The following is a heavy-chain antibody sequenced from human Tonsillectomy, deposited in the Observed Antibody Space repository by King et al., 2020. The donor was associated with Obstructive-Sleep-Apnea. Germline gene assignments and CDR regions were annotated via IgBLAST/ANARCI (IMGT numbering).Heavy chain of an antibody. J-gene: IGHJ4*02. Sequence: VQLVESGGGLVQPGGSLRLSCTTSGFIFSSFGMNWVLQAPGKGLEWVSYISSSGDIVYYADSVKGRFTISRDNAKNSLSLQMNSLRAEDTSLYYCARKYWNYNYFDYWGQGTLVTVSS. CDR3: ARKYWNYNYFDY. V-gene: IGHV3-48*04. CDR2: ISSSGDIV. D-gene: IGHD1-7*01. CDR1: GFIFSSFG.